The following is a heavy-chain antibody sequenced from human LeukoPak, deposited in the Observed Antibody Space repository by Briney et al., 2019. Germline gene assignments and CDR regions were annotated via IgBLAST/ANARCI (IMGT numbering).Heavy chain of an antibody. Sequence: GGSLRLSCEGSGSTFSRYSMNWVRQTPGKGLEWVSYISGSSANIHYADSVKGRFTSSRDNAKNSLFLEMNNLRAEDTGVYYCVREKGALCEGACYSAIEIGAQGKWVPV. CDR1: GSTFSRYS. CDR3: VREKGALCEGACYSAIEI. V-gene: IGHV3-48*01. J-gene: IGHJ3*02. D-gene: IGHD2-21*02. CDR2: ISGSSANI.